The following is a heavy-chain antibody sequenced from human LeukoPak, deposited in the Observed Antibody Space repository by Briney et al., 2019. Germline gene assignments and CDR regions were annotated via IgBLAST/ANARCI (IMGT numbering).Heavy chain of an antibody. V-gene: IGHV4-38-2*02. CDR2: IYHGGST. D-gene: IGHD2-21*02. J-gene: IGHJ4*02. Sequence: SETLSLTCTVSGYSISSGYYWGWIRQSPGKGLEWIGSIYHGGSTYYNPSLRSRVIVSVDTSKNHFSLKMSSVIAADTAVYYCARDLASCAGDCYSDGFDYWGQGALVTVSS. CDR1: GYSISSGYY. CDR3: ARDLASCAGDCYSDGFDY.